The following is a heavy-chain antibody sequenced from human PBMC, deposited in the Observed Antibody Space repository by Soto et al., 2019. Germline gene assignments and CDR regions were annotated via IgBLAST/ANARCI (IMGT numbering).Heavy chain of an antibody. Sequence: SGLTFRSYAMSWVRQATGKGLEWVSAISGSGGSTYYADSVKGRFTISRDNSKNTLYLQMNSLRAEDTAVYYCAKIPPGYSYGYFYFDYWGQGTLVTVSS. CDR1: GLTFRSYA. CDR3: AKIPPGYSYGYFYFDY. D-gene: IGHD5-18*01. V-gene: IGHV3-23*01. CDR2: ISGSGGST. J-gene: IGHJ4*02.